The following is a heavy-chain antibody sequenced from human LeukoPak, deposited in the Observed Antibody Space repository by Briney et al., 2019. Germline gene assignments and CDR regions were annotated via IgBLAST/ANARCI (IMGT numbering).Heavy chain of an antibody. CDR2: INHSGGT. Sequence: PSETLSLTCAVYGGSFSGYYWSWIRQPPGKGLEWIREINHSGGTNYNPSLKSRVTISVDTSKNQFSLKLSSVTAADTAVYYCARGRGAYYYGSGKFYFDYWGQGTLVTVSS. CDR3: ARGRGAYYYGSGKFYFDY. CDR1: GGSFSGYY. D-gene: IGHD3-10*01. V-gene: IGHV4-34*01. J-gene: IGHJ4*02.